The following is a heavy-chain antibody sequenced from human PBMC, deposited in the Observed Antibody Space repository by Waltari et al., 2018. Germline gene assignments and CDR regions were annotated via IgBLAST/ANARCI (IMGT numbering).Heavy chain of an antibody. Sequence: EVQLVESGGGVVKPGGSLRLSCAASGFTFSSYNMNWVRQAPGKGLEWVSIISYSSSYIYYAASVKGRFTVSRDNAKNSLFLQMNSLRAEDTAVYYCARDHEYGGKADYWGQGTLVTVSS. V-gene: IGHV3-21*01. CDR3: ARDHEYGGKADY. J-gene: IGHJ4*02. D-gene: IGHD4-17*01. CDR2: ISYSSSYI. CDR1: GFTFSSYN.